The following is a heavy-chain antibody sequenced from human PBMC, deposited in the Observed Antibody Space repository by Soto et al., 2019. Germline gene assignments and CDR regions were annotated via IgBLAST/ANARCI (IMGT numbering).Heavy chain of an antibody. V-gene: IGHV4-4*02. CDR2: IFHSGST. CDR3: ATYYDLLTGYTFDS. CDR1: SGSISNNKW. Sequence: QVRLQESGPGLVEPSGTPSLTCAVSSGSISNNKWWSWLRQPPGKGLEWIGEIFHSGSTNYNPSLKSRVTISVDKSKNHFSLRLISVTAADTAVYYCATYYDLLTGYTFDSWGQGTLVTVSS. J-gene: IGHJ4*01. D-gene: IGHD3-9*01.